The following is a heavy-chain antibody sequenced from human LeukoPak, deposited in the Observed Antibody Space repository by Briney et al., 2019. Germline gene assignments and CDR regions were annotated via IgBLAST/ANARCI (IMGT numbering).Heavy chain of an antibody. CDR3: AREGGGGYYDSSGSDAFDI. CDR1: GFTFSAYD. CDR2: MQYDGSNE. V-gene: IGHV3-30*02. J-gene: IGHJ3*02. Sequence: GGSQRLSCEASGFTFSAYDMHWVRQVPGKGLEWVAFMQYDGSNENHADSVKGRFTISRDNSKNTLHLQMNSLRVEDTAVYYCAREGGGGYYDSSGSDAFDIWGQGTMVTVSS. D-gene: IGHD3-22*01.